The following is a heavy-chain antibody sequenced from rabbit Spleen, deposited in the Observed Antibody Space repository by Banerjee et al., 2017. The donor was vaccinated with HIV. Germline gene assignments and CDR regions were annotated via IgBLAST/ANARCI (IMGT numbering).Heavy chain of an antibody. CDR2: IGGGNGYS. CDR3: ARADGAITWAFNL. J-gene: IGHJ4*01. Sequence: QEELEESGGGMVKPEGSLTLTCTASGFTLSSYWMCWVRQAPGKGLEWIACIGGGNGYSYYANWAKGRFTISKPSSTTVTLQMTSLTAADTATYLCARADGAITWAFNLWGPGTLVTVS. D-gene: IGHD2-1*01. V-gene: IGHV1S45*01. CDR1: GFTLSSYW.